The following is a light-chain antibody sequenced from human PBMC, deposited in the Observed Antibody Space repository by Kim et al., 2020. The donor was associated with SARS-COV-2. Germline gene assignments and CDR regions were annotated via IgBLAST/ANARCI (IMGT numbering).Light chain of an antibody. CDR1: QTVSNRY. CDR2: AVF. CDR3: QYYESSLT. Sequence: EIVLTQSPGTLYVSPGERVTLSCRTSQTVSNRYLGWFQQKPGQAPRLLIYAVFSRATGIPDRFSGSGSGTDFTLTISRLEPEDFAVYYCQYYESSLTSGGGTKVDFK. V-gene: IGKV3-20*01. J-gene: IGKJ4*01.